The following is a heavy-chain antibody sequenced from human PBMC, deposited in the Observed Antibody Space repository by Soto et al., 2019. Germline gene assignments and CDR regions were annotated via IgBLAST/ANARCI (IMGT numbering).Heavy chain of an antibody. J-gene: IGHJ5*02. V-gene: IGHV3-23*01. CDR3: AKEEGRVIDTVKWFDP. CDR1: GFTFSSYA. D-gene: IGHD4-4*01. CDR2: ISGSGGST. Sequence: GSLRLSCAASGFTFSSYAMSWVRQAPGKGLEWVSTISGSGGSTYYADSVKGRFTISRDNSKNTLYLQMNSLRAEDTAVYYCAKEEGRVIDTVKWFDPWGQGTLVTVSS.